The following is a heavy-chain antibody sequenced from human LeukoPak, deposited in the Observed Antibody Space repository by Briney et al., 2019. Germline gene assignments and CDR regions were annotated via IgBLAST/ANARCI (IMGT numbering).Heavy chain of an antibody. CDR1: GYTFTSYG. V-gene: IGHV1-18*01. Sequence: ASVTVSCKASGYTFTSYGISWVRQAPGQGLEWMGWISAYNGNTNYAQKLQGRVTMTTDTSTSTAYMELRRLRSDDTAVYYCARDWTRTAIHEKNWFDPWGQGTLVTVSS. CDR3: ARDWTRTAIHEKNWFDP. D-gene: IGHD2-21*02. CDR2: ISAYNGNT. J-gene: IGHJ5*02.